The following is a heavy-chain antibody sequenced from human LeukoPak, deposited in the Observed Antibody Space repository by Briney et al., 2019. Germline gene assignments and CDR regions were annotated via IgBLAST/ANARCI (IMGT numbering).Heavy chain of an antibody. CDR3: ARDGLGTAGDY. D-gene: IGHD3-10*01. J-gene: IGHJ4*02. Sequence: QSGGSLRLSCAASGFTFSSYSMNWVRQAPGKGLEWVSYISSSSSTIYYADSVKGRFTISRDNAKNSLYLQMNSLRAEDTAVYYCARDGLGTAGDYWGQGTLVTVSS. V-gene: IGHV3-48*04. CDR1: GFTFSSYS. CDR2: ISSSSSTI.